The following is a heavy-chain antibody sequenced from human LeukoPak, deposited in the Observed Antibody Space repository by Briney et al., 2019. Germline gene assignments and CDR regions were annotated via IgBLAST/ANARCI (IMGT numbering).Heavy chain of an antibody. V-gene: IGHV3-23*01. J-gene: IGHJ5*02. CDR3: AKDAGYSSGWYGNWFDP. Sequence: GGSLRLSCAAPGFTFSSYAMSWVRQAPGKGLEWVSAISGSGGSTYYADSVKGRFTISRDNSKNTLYLQMNSLRAEDTAVYYCAKDAGYSSGWYGNWFDPWGQGTLVTVSS. D-gene: IGHD6-19*01. CDR2: ISGSGGST. CDR1: GFTFSSYA.